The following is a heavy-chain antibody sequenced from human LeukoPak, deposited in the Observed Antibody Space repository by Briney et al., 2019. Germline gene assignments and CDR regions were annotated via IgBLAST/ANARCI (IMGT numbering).Heavy chain of an antibody. CDR1: GGSISSSSYY. CDR2: IYYSGST. CDR3: ARHPIRYGSSDY. Sequence: SETLSLTCTVSGGSISSSSYYWGWIRQPPGKGLEWIGSIYYSGSTYYNPSLKSRVTISVDTSKNQFSLKLSSVTAADTAVYYWARHPIRYGSSDYWGQGTLVTVSS. D-gene: IGHD5-18*01. V-gene: IGHV4-39*01. J-gene: IGHJ4*02.